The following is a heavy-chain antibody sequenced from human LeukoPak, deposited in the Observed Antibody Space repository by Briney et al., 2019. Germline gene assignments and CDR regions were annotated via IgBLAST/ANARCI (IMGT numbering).Heavy chain of an antibody. V-gene: IGHV4-59*01. CDR3: ARKGGLFDY. CDR1: GGSIRYYY. J-gene: IGHJ4*02. Sequence: SETLSLTCTVSGGSIRYYYWRWLRQSPGKGLEWIGYIYYNGSTNYNPSLKSRVTISVDMSKNQFSLKMSSVTAADTAVYYCARKGGLFDYWGQGRLVTVSS. CDR2: IYYNGST. D-gene: IGHD2-15*01.